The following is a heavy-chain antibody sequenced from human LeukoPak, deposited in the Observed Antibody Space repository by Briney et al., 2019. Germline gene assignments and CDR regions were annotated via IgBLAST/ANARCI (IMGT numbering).Heavy chain of an antibody. Sequence: SETLSLTCTVSGGSLSSYYWSWIRQPPRKGLGWIGYIYYSGSTNYNPSIKSQVTIPVDTSKIQFSLKLSSVTAADTAVYYCARTLRYCSSTSCYWFDPWGQGTLVTVSS. CDR2: IYYSGST. J-gene: IGHJ5*02. V-gene: IGHV4-59*01. CDR1: GGSLSSYY. D-gene: IGHD2-2*01. CDR3: ARTLRYCSSTSCYWFDP.